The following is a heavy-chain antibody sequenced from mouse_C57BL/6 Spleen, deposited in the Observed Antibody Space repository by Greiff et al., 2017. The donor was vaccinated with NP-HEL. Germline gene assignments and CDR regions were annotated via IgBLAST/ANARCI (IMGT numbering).Heavy chain of an antibody. D-gene: IGHD2-5*01. CDR3: ASGEYSNFYAMDY. Sequence: VQLKESGAELVKPGASVKLSCTASGFNIKDYYMHWVKQRTEQGLEWIGRIDPEDGETKYAPKFQGKATITADTSSNTAYLQLSSLTSEDTAVYYCASGEYSNFYAMDYWGQGTSVTVSS. V-gene: IGHV14-2*01. CDR2: IDPEDGET. CDR1: GFNIKDYY. J-gene: IGHJ4*01.